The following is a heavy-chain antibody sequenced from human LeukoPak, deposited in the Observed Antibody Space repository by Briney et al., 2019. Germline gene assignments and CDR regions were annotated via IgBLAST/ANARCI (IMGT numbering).Heavy chain of an antibody. D-gene: IGHD6-6*01. Sequence: SETLSLTCTVSGGSISSSSYYWGWIRQPPGKGLEWIGSIYYSGSTYYNPSLKSRVTISVGTSKNQFSLKLSSVTAADTAVYYCARLARPGGYQYYFDYWGQGTLVTVSS. V-gene: IGHV4-39*01. CDR2: IYYSGST. CDR3: ARLARPGGYQYYFDY. CDR1: GGSISSSSYY. J-gene: IGHJ4*02.